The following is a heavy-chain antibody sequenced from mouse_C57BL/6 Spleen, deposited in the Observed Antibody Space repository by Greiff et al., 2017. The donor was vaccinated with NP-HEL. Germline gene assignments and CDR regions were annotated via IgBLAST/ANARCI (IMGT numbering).Heavy chain of an antibody. Sequence: EVQLQQSGPELVKPGASVKISCKASGYTFTDYYMNWVKQSHGKSLEWIGDINPNNGGTSYNQKFKGKATLTVDKSSSTAYMELRSLTSEDSAVYYCASYYGSSYRYYYAMDYWGQGTSVTVSS. D-gene: IGHD1-1*01. CDR3: ASYYGSSYRYYYAMDY. V-gene: IGHV1-26*01. CDR1: GYTFTDYY. CDR2: INPNNGGT. J-gene: IGHJ4*01.